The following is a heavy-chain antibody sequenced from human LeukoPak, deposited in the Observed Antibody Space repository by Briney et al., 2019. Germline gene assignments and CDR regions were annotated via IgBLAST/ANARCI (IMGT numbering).Heavy chain of an antibody. CDR1: GYTFTSYD. V-gene: IGHV1-8*03. Sequence: ASVKVSCKASGYTFTSYDINWVRQATGQGLEWMGWMNPNSGNTGYAQKFQGRVTITRNTSISTAYMELSSLRSEDTAVYYCARDTSLLGFDYWAQGTLVTVSS. CDR2: MNPNSGNT. D-gene: IGHD3-16*01. CDR3: ARDTSLLGFDY. J-gene: IGHJ4*02.